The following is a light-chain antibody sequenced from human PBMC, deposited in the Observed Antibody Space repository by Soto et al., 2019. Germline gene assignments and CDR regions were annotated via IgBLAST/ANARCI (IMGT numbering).Light chain of an antibody. CDR1: SSDIGGYNY. V-gene: IGLV2-14*01. Sequence: SALTQPASVSGSPGQSITISCTGTSSDIGGYNYVSWYQHHPGKAPKLIISGVSNRPSGVSNRFSGSKSGSTASLTISGLQAEDEADYYCSSYTSSSTLVFGSGTKLTVL. CDR3: SSYTSSSTLV. J-gene: IGLJ1*01. CDR2: GVS.